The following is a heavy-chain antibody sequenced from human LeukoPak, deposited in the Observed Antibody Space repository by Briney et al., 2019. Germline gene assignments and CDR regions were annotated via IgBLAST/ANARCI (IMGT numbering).Heavy chain of an antibody. J-gene: IGHJ4*02. CDR1: GGSISSSSYY. CDR2: IFYSGST. Sequence: SETLSLTCTVSGGSISSSSYYWGWIRQPPGKGLEWIGSIFYSGSTYYNPSLKSRVTISVDTSKNQFSLKLSSVTAADTAVYYCARDSAYSGSYYHPLNFDYWGQGTLVTVSS. D-gene: IGHD1-26*01. V-gene: IGHV4-39*07. CDR3: ARDSAYSGSYYHPLNFDY.